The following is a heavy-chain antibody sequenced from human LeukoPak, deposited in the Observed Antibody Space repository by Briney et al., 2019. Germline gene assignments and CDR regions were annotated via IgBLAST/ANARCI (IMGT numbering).Heavy chain of an antibody. V-gene: IGHV3-23*01. J-gene: IGHJ2*01. CDR2: ISGSGGST. CDR1: GFTFSSYT. Sequence: GGSLRLSCAASGFTFSSYTMSWVRQAPGKGLEWVSAISGSGGSTYYADSVKGRFTISRDNSKNTLYLQMNSLRAEDTAVYYCAKDRGGNSYWYFDLWGRGTLVTVSS. CDR3: AKDRGGNSYWYFDL. D-gene: IGHD4-23*01.